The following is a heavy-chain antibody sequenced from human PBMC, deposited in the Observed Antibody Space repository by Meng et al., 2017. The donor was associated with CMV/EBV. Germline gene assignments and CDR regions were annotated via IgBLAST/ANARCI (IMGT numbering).Heavy chain of an antibody. V-gene: IGHV1-18*04. CDR1: GYDFDTCA. CDR3: ARGGGGYYLDF. J-gene: IGHJ4*02. Sequence: ASVKVSCKASGYDFDTCAMTWVRQAPGQGLEWMGWTSIYEGDSSLTKKFQGRVTMTRDTSTRTASMELRSLRSDDTAVYYCARGGGGYYLDFWGQGALVTVSS. D-gene: IGHD1-26*01. CDR2: TSIYEGDS.